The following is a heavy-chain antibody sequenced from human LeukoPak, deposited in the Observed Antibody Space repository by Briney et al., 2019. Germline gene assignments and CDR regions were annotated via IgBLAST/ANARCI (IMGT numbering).Heavy chain of an antibody. Sequence: GGSLRLSCAASGFTFSSYWMSWVRQAPGKGLEWVANIKQDGSEKYYVDSVKGRFTISRDNAKNSLYLQMNSLRDEDTAVYYCARGEWSTSAYGMDVWGQGTTVTVSS. V-gene: IGHV3-7*01. CDR1: GFTFSSYW. J-gene: IGHJ6*02. D-gene: IGHD1-26*01. CDR3: ARGEWSTSAYGMDV. CDR2: IKQDGSEK.